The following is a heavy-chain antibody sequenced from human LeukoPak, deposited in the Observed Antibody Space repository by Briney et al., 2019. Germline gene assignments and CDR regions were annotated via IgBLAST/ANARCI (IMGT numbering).Heavy chain of an antibody. Sequence: SETLSLTCTVSGGSISSYYWSWIRQPPGKGLEWVGFIFYSGSTSYSGSTSYNPSLKSRVTISVDTSKNQFSLKLSSVTAADTAVYYCARGSDWEYYFDYWGQGTLVTVSS. V-gene: IGHV4-59*01. CDR3: ARGSDWEYYFDY. CDR1: GGSISSYY. D-gene: IGHD3-9*01. J-gene: IGHJ4*02. CDR2: IFYSGSTSYSGST.